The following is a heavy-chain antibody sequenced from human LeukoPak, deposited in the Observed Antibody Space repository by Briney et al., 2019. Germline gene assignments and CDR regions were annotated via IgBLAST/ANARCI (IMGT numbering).Heavy chain of an antibody. CDR2: ISGSGGST. V-gene: IGHV3-23*01. CDR1: GFTFSSYA. CDR3: AREVRGNSDY. Sequence: GGSLRLSCAASGFTFSSYAMSWVRQAPGKGLEWVSAISGSGGSTYYADSVKGRFTISRDNAKNSLYLQMNSLRAEDTAVYYCAREVRGNSDYWGQGTLVTVSS. D-gene: IGHD2-15*01. J-gene: IGHJ4*02.